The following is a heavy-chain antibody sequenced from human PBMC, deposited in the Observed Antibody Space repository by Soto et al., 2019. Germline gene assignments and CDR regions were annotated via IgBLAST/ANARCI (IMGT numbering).Heavy chain of an antibody. CDR1: GFTFSSYA. CDR3: ATLEVTDYGEYGSLDYYYGMDV. Sequence: PGGSLRLSCAASGFTFSSYAMHWVRQAPGKGLEWVAVISYDGSNKYYADSVKGRFTISRDNSKNTLYLQMNSLRAEDTAVYYCATLEVTDYGEYGSLDYYYGMDVWGKGTMGTV. CDR2: ISYDGSNK. D-gene: IGHD4-17*01. V-gene: IGHV3-30-3*01. J-gene: IGHJ6*04.